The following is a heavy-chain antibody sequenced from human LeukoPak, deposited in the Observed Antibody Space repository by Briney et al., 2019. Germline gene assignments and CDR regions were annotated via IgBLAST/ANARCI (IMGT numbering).Heavy chain of an antibody. J-gene: IGHJ4*02. CDR3: ARAGVGSSSSFDY. Sequence: PSGTLSLTCAVYGRSFSCYYWSWIRQPPGKGLEWIGEINHSGSTNYNPSLKSRVTISVDSSKNQFSLKLSSVTAADTAVYYCARAGVGSSSSFDYWGQGTLVTVSS. CDR1: GRSFSCYY. V-gene: IGHV4-34*01. D-gene: IGHD6-6*01. CDR2: INHSGST.